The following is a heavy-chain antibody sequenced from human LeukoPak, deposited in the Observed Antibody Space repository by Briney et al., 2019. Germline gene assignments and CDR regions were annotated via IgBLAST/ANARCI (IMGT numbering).Heavy chain of an antibody. D-gene: IGHD2-15*01. J-gene: IGHJ4*02. CDR1: GFTFSTYA. V-gene: IGHV3-30*04. CDR3: ASGPYCRGGTCYLPFDY. CDR2: IPYDGTNK. Sequence: GGSLRLSCAASGFTFSTYAVHWVRQAPGKGLEWVAVIPYDGTNKYYADSVKGRFTISRDNSKNTLYLQMNSLRAEDTAVYYCASGPYCRGGTCYLPFDYWVQGTLVTVSS.